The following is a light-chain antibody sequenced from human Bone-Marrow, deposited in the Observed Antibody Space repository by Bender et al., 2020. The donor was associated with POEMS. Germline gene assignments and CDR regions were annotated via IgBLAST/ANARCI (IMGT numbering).Light chain of an antibody. Sequence: QSALTHPPSASGSPGQVVTFSCTGTSSDVGGYDYVSWYQQHPGQAPKLMIYEVSKRPSGVPDRFSGSKSGNTASLTVSGLQAEDEADYYCTSYAGSNDLLFGGGTKLTVL. V-gene: IGLV2-8*01. CDR2: EVS. CDR3: TSYAGSNDLL. J-gene: IGLJ2*01. CDR1: SSDVGGYDY.